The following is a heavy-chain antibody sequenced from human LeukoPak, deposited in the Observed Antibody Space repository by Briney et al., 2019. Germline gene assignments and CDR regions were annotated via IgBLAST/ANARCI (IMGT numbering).Heavy chain of an antibody. Sequence: GGSLRLSCAASGFTFSSYAMHWVRQAPGKGLEWVAVISYDGGNKYYADSVKGRFTISRDNSMNTLYLQMNSLRAEDTAVYYCARHYEGWPFDYWGQGTLVTVSS. J-gene: IGHJ4*02. CDR2: ISYDGGNK. CDR3: ARHYEGWPFDY. D-gene: IGHD3-16*01. V-gene: IGHV3-30-3*01. CDR1: GFTFSSYA.